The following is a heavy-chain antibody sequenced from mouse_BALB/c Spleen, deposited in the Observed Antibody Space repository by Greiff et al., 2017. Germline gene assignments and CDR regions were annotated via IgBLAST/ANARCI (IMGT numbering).Heavy chain of an antibody. D-gene: IGHD1-1*01. Sequence: EVQLVESGGGLVQPGGSLKLSCAASGFTFSSYGMSWVRQTPDKRLELVATINSNGGSTYYPDSVKGRFTISRDNSKNTLYLQMSSLKSEDTAMYYGARGEYYGSSYDYWGQGTTLTVSS. J-gene: IGHJ2*01. CDR2: INSNGGST. V-gene: IGHV5-6-3*01. CDR1: GFTFSSYG. CDR3: ARGEYYGSSYDY.